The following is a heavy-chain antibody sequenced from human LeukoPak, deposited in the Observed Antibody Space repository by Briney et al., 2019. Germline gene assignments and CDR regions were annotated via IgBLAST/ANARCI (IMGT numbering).Heavy chain of an antibody. J-gene: IGHJ4*02. CDR2: ITFNSDNT. Sequence: GGTLRLSCATSGFIFSNFGMTWVRQAPGKGLEWVSAITFNSDNTYYADSVEGRFTISRDNSRNTVYLQMNSLRGDDTAFYYCARSSGRGAVSDNAYWGQGTLVTVSS. V-gene: IGHV3-23*01. CDR1: GFIFSNFG. D-gene: IGHD3-10*01. CDR3: ARSSGRGAVSDNAY.